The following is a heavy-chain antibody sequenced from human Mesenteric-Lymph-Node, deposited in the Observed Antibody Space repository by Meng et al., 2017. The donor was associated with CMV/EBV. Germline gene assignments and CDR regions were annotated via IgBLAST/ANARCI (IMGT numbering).Heavy chain of an antibody. Sequence: SETLSLTCTISGGSISRSSYYWGWIRQPPGKGLEWIGSIHYSGSTYYNPSLKSRVTISIDRSKNQFSLKLSSVTAADTAVYYCARDEYEGPLAPWGQGTLVTVSS. CDR1: GGSISRSSYY. D-gene: IGHD2/OR15-2a*01. J-gene: IGHJ5*02. CDR3: ARDEYEGPLAP. V-gene: IGHV4-39*07. CDR2: IHYSGST.